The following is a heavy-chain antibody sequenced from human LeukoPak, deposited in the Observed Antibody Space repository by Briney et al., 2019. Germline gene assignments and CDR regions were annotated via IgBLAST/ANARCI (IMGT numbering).Heavy chain of an antibody. CDR3: ARDQSYYGSGSYYKGAWFDP. CDR1: GYTFTSYG. CDR2: ISAYNGNT. V-gene: IGHV1-18*04. D-gene: IGHD3-10*01. J-gene: IGHJ5*02. Sequence: ASVKVSCKASGYTFTSYGISWVRQAPGQGLDWMGWISAYNGNTNYAQKLQGRVTMTTDTSTNTAYMELRSLRSDDTAVYYCARDQSYYGSGSYYKGAWFDPWGQGTLVTVSS.